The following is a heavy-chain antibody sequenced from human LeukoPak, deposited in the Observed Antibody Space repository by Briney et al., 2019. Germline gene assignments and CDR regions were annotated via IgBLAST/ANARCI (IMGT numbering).Heavy chain of an antibody. CDR3: ARYSRQQGDAFDI. V-gene: IGHV3-48*01. J-gene: IGHJ3*02. D-gene: IGHD3-22*01. CDR1: GFTFSSYS. CDR2: ISSSSSTI. Sequence: GGSLRLSCAASGFTFSSYSMNWVRQAPGKGLEWVSYISSSSSTIYYADSVKGRFTISRDNAKNSLYLQLNSPRAEDTAVYYCARYSRQQGDAFDIWGQGTMVTVSS.